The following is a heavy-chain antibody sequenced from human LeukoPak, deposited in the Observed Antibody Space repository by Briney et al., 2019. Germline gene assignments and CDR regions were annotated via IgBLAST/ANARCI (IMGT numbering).Heavy chain of an antibody. Sequence: GGSLRLSCAASGLTFSNFAMTWVRQAPGKGLEWVSSISNTGERTYYTDSVKGRFTILRDNSKNTLYLDMNSLRADDTAVYYCVKSREASIWYSIGDYWGQGSLVTVSS. J-gene: IGHJ4*02. V-gene: IGHV3-23*01. CDR3: VKSREASIWYSIGDY. CDR1: GLTFSNFA. D-gene: IGHD6-13*01. CDR2: ISNTGERT.